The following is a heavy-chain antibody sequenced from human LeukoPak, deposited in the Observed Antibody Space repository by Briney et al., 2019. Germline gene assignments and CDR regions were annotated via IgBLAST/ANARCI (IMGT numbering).Heavy chain of an antibody. D-gene: IGHD6-13*01. J-gene: IGHJ5*02. CDR2: ISSSSSTM. CDR1: GFTFSSYS. Sequence: GGSLRLSCAASGFTFSSYSMNWVRQAPGKGLEWVSYISSSSSTMYYADSVKGRFTISRDNAKNSLYLQMNSLRAEDTAVYYCARERIAAAGTCWFDPWGQGTLVTVSS. V-gene: IGHV3-48*01. CDR3: ARERIAAAGTCWFDP.